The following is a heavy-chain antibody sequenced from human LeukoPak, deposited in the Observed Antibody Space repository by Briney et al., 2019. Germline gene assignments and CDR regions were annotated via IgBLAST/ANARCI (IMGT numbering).Heavy chain of an antibody. J-gene: IGHJ4*02. CDR2: IYYSGST. CDR1: GGSISSGDYY. Sequence: SETLSLTCTVSGGSISSGDYYWSWIRQPPGKGLEWIGYIYYSGSTYYNPSLKSRVTISVDTSKNQFSLKLSSVTAADTAVYYCARALAPQLVSDYWGQGTLVTVSS. CDR3: ARALAPQLVSDY. V-gene: IGHV4-30-4*02. D-gene: IGHD6-13*01.